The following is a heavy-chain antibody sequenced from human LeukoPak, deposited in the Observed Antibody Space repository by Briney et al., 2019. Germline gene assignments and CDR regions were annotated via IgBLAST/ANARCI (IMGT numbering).Heavy chain of an antibody. CDR1: GYSFSNYG. J-gene: IGHJ5*02. CDR2: INPSGGST. V-gene: IGHV1-46*01. CDR3: ARDNSVGDIAWWFDP. Sequence: ASVKVSCKTSGYSFSNYGISWVRQAPGQGLEWMGIINPSGGSTSYAQKFQGRVTMTRDTSTSTVYMELSSLRSEDTAVYYCARDNSVGDIAWWFDPWGQGTLVTVSS. D-gene: IGHD3-16*02.